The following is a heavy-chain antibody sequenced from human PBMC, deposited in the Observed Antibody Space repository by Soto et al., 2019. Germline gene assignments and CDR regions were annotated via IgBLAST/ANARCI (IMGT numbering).Heavy chain of an antibody. D-gene: IGHD6-19*01. CDR3: ARDGYSSGWYSFQH. CDR2: ISAYNGNT. J-gene: IGHJ1*01. CDR1: GYTSTNYG. V-gene: IGHV1-18*01. Sequence: GASVKVSCKASGYTSTNYGISWVRQAPGQGLEWMGWISAYNGNTNYAQKLQGRVTMTTDTSTSTAYMELRSLRSDDTAVYYCARDGYSSGWYSFQHWGQGTLVTVPS.